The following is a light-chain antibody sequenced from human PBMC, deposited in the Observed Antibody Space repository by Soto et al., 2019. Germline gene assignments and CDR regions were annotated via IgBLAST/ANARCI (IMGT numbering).Light chain of an antibody. J-gene: IGKJ2*01. CDR1: QSLLHSNGYNY. CDR2: LGS. V-gene: IGKV2-28*01. CDR3: MQALQTVYT. Sequence: DIVMTQSPLSLPVTPGEPASISCRSSQSLLHSNGYNYLDWYLQKPGQSPQLLIYLGSNRASGVPDRFSGSGSGTDFTLKISRVEAEDVGVYYGMQALQTVYTFGQGTKLEIK.